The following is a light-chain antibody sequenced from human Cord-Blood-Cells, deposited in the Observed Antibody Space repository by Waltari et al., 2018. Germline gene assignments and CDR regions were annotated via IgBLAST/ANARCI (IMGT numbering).Light chain of an antibody. Sequence: DIQMTQPPSSWSALVGDRVTLTCRASQSISSYLNWYQQKPGKAPKLLIYAASSLQSGVPSRFSGSGSGTDFTLTISSLQPEDFATYYCQQSYSTPPTFGQGTKVEIK. CDR1: QSISSY. CDR3: QQSYSTPPT. CDR2: AAS. J-gene: IGKJ1*01. V-gene: IGKV1-39*01.